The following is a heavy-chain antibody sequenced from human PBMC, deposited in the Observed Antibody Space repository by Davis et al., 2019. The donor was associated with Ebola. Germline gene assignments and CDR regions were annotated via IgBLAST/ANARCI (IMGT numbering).Heavy chain of an antibody. D-gene: IGHD3-16*01. CDR1: GGSISSGGYS. V-gene: IGHV4-30-2*01. CDR2: IYHSGST. J-gene: IGHJ4*02. CDR3: ASFHDYVWGSYSDY. Sequence: MPSETLSLTCAVSGGSISSGGYSWSWIRQPPGKGLEWIGYIYHSGSTYYNPSLKSRVTISVDTSKNQFSLKLSSVTAADTAVYYCASFHDYVWGSYSDYWGQGTLVTVSS.